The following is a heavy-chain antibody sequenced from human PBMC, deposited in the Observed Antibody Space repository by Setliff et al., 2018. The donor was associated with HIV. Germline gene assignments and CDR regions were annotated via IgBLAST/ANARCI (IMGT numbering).Heavy chain of an antibody. Sequence: ASVKVSCKASGHTFSNSDIHWVRRATGQGLEWMGWMNPNSGVTGYALKFHDRVTMTGNTSISTAYLELRSLTSEDTAVYYCASGKGVGGVVITDGLDVWGKGTTVTVSS. CDR1: GHTFSNSD. J-gene: IGHJ6*04. D-gene: IGHD3-10*01. CDR3: ASGKGVGGVVITDGLDV. V-gene: IGHV1-8*02. CDR2: MNPNSGVT.